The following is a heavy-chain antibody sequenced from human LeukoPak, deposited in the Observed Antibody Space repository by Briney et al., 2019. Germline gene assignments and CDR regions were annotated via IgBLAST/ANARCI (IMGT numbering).Heavy chain of an antibody. CDR1: GGTFSSYA. CDR2: IFPIFGTA. V-gene: IGHV1-69*13. CDR3: ARRDHDSNTRETFDY. J-gene: IGHJ4*02. Sequence: GASVKVSCKASGGTFSSYAISWVRQAPGQELEWMGGIFPIFGTANYAQKFQGRVTITADESTSTAYMELSSLRSEDTAVYYCARRDHDSNTRETFDYWGQGTLVTVSS. D-gene: IGHD3-22*01.